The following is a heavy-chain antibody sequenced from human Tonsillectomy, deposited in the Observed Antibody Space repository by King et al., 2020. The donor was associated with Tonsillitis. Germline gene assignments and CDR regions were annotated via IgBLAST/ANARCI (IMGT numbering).Heavy chain of an antibody. CDR1: GFTFSSYG. CDR2: ISYDGSNK. CDR3: AKGLPIYYSSSRPLLQH. Sequence: VQLVESGGGVVQPGRSLRLSCAASGFTFSSYGMHWVRQAPGKGLEWVAVISYDGSNKYYADSVKGRFTISRDNSKNTLYLQMNSLRAEDTAVYYCAKGLPIYYSSSRPLLQHWGQGTLVTVSS. J-gene: IGHJ1*01. V-gene: IGHV3-30*18. D-gene: IGHD6-13*01.